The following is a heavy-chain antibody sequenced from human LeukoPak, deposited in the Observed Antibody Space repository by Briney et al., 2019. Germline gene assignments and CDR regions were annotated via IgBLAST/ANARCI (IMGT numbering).Heavy chain of an antibody. J-gene: IGHJ3*02. V-gene: IGHV3-23*01. CDR2: ISGSGGST. D-gene: IGHD2/OR15-2a*01. Sequence: GGSLRLSCAASGFTFSSYNMNWVRQAPGKGLEWVSTISGSGGSTYYADSVKGRFTISRDNSKNTLYLQMNSLRAEDTAVYYCAKPSFYDTDAFDIWGQGTMVTVSS. CDR3: AKPSFYDTDAFDI. CDR1: GFTFSSYN.